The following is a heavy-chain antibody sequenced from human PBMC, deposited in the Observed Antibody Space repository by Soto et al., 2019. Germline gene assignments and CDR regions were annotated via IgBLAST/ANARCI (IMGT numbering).Heavy chain of an antibody. CDR2: IYYSGST. CDR1: GGSISSYY. V-gene: IGHV4-59*01. D-gene: IGHD3-9*01. J-gene: IGHJ5*02. Sequence: ETLSLTCTVSGGSISSYYWSWIRQPPGKGLEWIGYIYYSGSTNYNPSLKSRVTISVDTSKNQFSLKLSSVTAADTAVYYCAREGDILTGYYMSWFAPWGQGTLVTVSS. CDR3: AREGDILTGYYMSWFAP.